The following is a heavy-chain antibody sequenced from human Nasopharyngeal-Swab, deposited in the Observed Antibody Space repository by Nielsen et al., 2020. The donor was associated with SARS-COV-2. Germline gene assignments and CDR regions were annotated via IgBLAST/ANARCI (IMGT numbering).Heavy chain of an antibody. Sequence: GESLKISCAASGFTFNKYNFNWVRQAPGKGLEWVSSISSSSYIYYADSVKGRFTISRDNAKNSFSLQMNSLRAEDTAVYYCARDGLDYDFWSAYFMDVWGQGITVTVSS. D-gene: IGHD3-3*01. J-gene: IGHJ6*02. CDR1: GFTFNKYN. CDR3: ARDGLDYDFWSAYFMDV. CDR2: ISSSSYI. V-gene: IGHV3-21*01.